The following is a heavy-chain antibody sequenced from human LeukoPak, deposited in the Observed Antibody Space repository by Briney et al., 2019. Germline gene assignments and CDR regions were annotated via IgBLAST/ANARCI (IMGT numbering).Heavy chain of an antibody. V-gene: IGHV1-46*01. CDR2: INPGDGTT. CDR1: GYTFTNYY. J-gene: IGHJ6*02. Sequence: ASVKVSCKASGYTFTNYYMHWVRQAPGQGLEWMGVINPGDGTTSYAQKFQGRVTMTRDTSTSTVYMELSSPRSDDTAVYYCARWWDDGSGYSYYCGMDVWGQGTTVTVSS. CDR3: ARWWDDGSGYSYYCGMDV. D-gene: IGHD3-22*01.